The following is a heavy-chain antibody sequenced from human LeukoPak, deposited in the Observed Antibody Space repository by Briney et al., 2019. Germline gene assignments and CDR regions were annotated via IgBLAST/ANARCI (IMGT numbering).Heavy chain of an antibody. Sequence: ASVKVSCKASGYTFTCYYMHWVRQAPGQGLEWMGRINPNSGGTNYAQKFQGRVTMTRDTSISTAYMELSRLRSDDTAVYYCAKDPSQNLWYSSGWTYYYGMDVWGQGTTVTVSS. CDR3: AKDPSQNLWYSSGWTYYYGMDV. D-gene: IGHD6-19*01. CDR1: GYTFTCYY. V-gene: IGHV1-2*06. J-gene: IGHJ6*02. CDR2: INPNSGGT.